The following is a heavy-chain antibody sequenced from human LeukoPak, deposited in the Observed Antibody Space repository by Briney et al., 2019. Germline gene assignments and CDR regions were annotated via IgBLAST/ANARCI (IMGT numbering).Heavy chain of an antibody. CDR1: GYTFTTYG. CDR3: ARTVTTSSYYFDY. J-gene: IGHJ4*02. D-gene: IGHD4-17*01. CDR2: ISGYGGNT. V-gene: IGHV1-18*01. Sequence: ASVKVSCKASGYTFTTYGVSWVRQAPGHGLDWMGWISGYGGNTNYAQKLRGRVTMTTDTSTSTAYMDLRSLRSDDTALYYCARTVTTSSYYFDYWGQGTLVTVSS.